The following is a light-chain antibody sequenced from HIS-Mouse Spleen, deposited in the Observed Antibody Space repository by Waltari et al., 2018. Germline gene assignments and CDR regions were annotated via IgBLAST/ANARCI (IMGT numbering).Light chain of an antibody. CDR1: QGISSY. CDR3: QQLNSYPPT. Sequence: DIQLTQPPSFLSASVGYRVTITCRASQGISSYLAWYQHKPGKAPKLLIYAASTLQSGVPSRFSGSGSATEFPLTISSLQPEDFATYYCQQLNSYPPTFGQGTKVEIK. CDR2: AAS. J-gene: IGKJ1*01. V-gene: IGKV1-9*01.